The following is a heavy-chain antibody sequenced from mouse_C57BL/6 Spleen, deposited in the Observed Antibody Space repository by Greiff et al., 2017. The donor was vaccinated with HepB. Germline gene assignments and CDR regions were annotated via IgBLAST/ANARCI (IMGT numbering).Heavy chain of an antibody. CDR1: GYTFTSYW. Sequence: QVQLQQPGTELVKPGASVKLSCKASGYTFTSYWMHWVKQRPGQGLEWIGNINPSNGGTNYNEKFKSKATLTVDKSSSTAYMQLSSLKSEDSAVYYCAITTVPLYGAMDYWGQGTSVTVSS. D-gene: IGHD1-1*01. V-gene: IGHV1-53*01. CDR2: INPSNGGT. J-gene: IGHJ4*01. CDR3: AITTVPLYGAMDY.